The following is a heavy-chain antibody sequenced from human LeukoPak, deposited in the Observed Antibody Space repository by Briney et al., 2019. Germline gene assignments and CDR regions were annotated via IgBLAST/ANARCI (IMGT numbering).Heavy chain of an antibody. V-gene: IGHV1-69*13. CDR2: TIPIFGTA. CDR3: AREGSGTYYYGMDV. Sequence: SVKVSCKASGYTFTSYAISWVRQAPGQGLEWMGGTIPIFGTANYAQKFQGRVTITADESTSTAYMELSSLRSEDTAVYYCAREGSGTYYYGMDVWGQGTTVTVSS. CDR1: GYTFTSYA. J-gene: IGHJ6*02. D-gene: IGHD3-10*01.